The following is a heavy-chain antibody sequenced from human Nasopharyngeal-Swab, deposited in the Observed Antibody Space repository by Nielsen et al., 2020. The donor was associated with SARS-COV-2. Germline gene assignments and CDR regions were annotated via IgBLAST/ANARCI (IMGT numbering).Heavy chain of an antibody. CDR2: ISSRGSTI. D-gene: IGHD3-10*01. CDR1: GFTFSSYA. V-gene: IGHV3-48*03. Sequence: GESLKISCAASGFTFSSYALNWVRPAPGKGLEWVSYISSRGSTIYYADSVKGRFTISRDNAQNSLYLQMNSLIAEDTAVYYCASGKGYYYGSGTFDYWGQGTLVTVSS. J-gene: IGHJ4*02. CDR3: ASGKGYYYGSGTFDY.